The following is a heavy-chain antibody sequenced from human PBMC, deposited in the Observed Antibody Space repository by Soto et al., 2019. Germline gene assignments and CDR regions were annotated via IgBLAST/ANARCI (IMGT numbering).Heavy chain of an antibody. V-gene: IGHV3-48*03. CDR2: ISSSGSTI. CDR1: GFTFSSYE. D-gene: IGHD2-2*02. J-gene: IGHJ4*02. Sequence: EGQLVASGGGLVQPGGSLRLSCAASGFTFSSYEVNWVRQAPGKGLEWVSYISSSGSTIYYADSVKGRFTISRDNAKNLLYLRMTSLRVEDTAVYYCASRNTGGFDYWGQGTLVTVSS. CDR3: ASRNTGGFDY.